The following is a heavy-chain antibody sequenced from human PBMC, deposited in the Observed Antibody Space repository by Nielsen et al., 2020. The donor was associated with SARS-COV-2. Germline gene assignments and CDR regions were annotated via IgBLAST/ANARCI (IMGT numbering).Heavy chain of an antibody. D-gene: IGHD3-22*01. J-gene: IGHJ6*02. CDR2: IDPTDSYT. V-gene: IGHV5-10-1*01. Sequence: KVSCKGSGYNFTSYWITWVRQMPGKGLEWMGRIDPTDSYTNYSPSFQGHVTISADKSISTAYLQWSSLKASDTAMYYCARPYYDSSGYPGTLDVWGQGTTVTVSS. CDR3: ARPYYDSSGYPGTLDV. CDR1: GYNFTSYW.